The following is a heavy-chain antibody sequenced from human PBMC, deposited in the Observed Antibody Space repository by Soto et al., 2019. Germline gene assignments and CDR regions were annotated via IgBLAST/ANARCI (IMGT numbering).Heavy chain of an antibody. Sequence: SETLSLTCAVSGGSISSGGYSWSWLRQPPGKGLEWIGYIFHSGSTYYNPSLKSRVTISVDGSKNHFSLELSSVTAEDTAVYYCTRHDSNYDFWSGSPPRYGMDVWGQGTTVTVSS. CDR3: TRHDSNYDFWSGSPPRYGMDV. D-gene: IGHD3-3*01. CDR1: GGSISSGGYS. V-gene: IGHV4-30-2*01. CDR2: IFHSGST. J-gene: IGHJ6*02.